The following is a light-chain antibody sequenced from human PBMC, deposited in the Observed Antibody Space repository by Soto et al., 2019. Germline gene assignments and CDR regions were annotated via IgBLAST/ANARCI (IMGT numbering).Light chain of an antibody. J-gene: IGKJ4*01. CDR1: QGIRND. CDR2: AAS. CDR3: QQSYSTLALT. V-gene: IGKV1-39*01. Sequence: IQMTQSPSSLSASVGDRVTITCRASQGIRNDLDWFQQKPGKAPKLLIYAASSLQSGVPSRFSGSGSGTDFTLTISSLQPEDFATYYCQQSYSTLALTFGGGTKVDIK.